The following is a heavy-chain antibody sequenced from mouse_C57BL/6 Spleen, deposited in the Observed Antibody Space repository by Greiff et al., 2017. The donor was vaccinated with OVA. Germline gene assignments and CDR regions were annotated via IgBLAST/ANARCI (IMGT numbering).Heavy chain of an antibody. V-gene: IGHV5-16*01. CDR3: ARDRGSNYAYAMDY. CDR2: INYDGSST. J-gene: IGHJ4*01. CDR1: GFTFSDYY. D-gene: IGHD2-5*01. Sequence: EVKLVESEGGLVQPGSSLKLSCTASGFTFSDYYMAWVRQVPEKGLEWVANINYDGSSTYYLDSLKSRFIISRDDAKNILYLQMSSLKSEDTATYYCARDRGSNYAYAMDYWGQGTSVTVSS.